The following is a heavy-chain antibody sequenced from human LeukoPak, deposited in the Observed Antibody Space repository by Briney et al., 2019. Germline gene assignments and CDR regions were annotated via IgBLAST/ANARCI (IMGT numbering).Heavy chain of an antibody. Sequence: ASVKVSCKASGYTFTRYGISWVRRTPGQGLEWMGWVGTFNGDTNYAQKVQGRVTMTTDTSTSTVYMELRSLRSDGTAVYYCARDWYYYDSRSHDTFDIWGQGTMVTVSS. CDR2: VGTFNGDT. CDR3: ARDWYYYDSRSHDTFDI. CDR1: GYTFTRYG. D-gene: IGHD3-10*01. J-gene: IGHJ3*02. V-gene: IGHV1-18*01.